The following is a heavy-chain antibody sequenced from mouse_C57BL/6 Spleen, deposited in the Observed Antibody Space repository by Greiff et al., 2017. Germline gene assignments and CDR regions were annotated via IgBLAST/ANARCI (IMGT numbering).Heavy chain of an antibody. V-gene: IGHV1-59*01. CDR1: GYTFTSYW. CDR2: IDPSDSYT. CDR3: ARIWYLWGFAY. D-gene: IGHD2-1*01. Sequence: QVQLQQPGAELVRPGTSVKLSCKASGYTFTSYWMHWVKQRPGQGLEWIGVIDPSDSYTNYNQKFKGKATLTVDTSSSTAYMQLSSLTSEDAAVYYCARIWYLWGFAYWGQGTLVTVAS. J-gene: IGHJ3*01.